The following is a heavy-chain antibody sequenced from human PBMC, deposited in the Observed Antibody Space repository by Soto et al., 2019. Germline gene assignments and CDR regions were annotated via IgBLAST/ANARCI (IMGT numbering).Heavy chain of an antibody. CDR3: ARGESRSRSYWFDY. J-gene: IGHJ4*02. CDR2: VSNDNRPA. V-gene: IGHV3-48*01. CDR1: GFAFSDYS. Sequence: EVLLVESGGGLVQPGGSLRLSCAASGFAFSDYSMNWVRQAPGRGLEWLGYVSNDNRPAYYADSVKGRFTVTRDNAKNSVYLEMSSLSAEDTALDYCARGESRSRSYWFDYWGLGTLVTVSS. D-gene: IGHD2-15*01.